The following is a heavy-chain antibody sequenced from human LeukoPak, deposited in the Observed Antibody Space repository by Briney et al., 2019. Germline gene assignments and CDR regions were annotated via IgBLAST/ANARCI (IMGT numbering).Heavy chain of an antibody. D-gene: IGHD6-13*01. Sequence: PSETLSLTCTVSGGSISNYYWSWIRQPPGKGLEWIGYIYYSGSTNYNPSLKSRVTIPVDTSKNQFPLKLSSVTAADTAVYYCARGYSSSWYTVFDYWGQGTLVTVSS. CDR3: ARGYSSSWYTVFDY. J-gene: IGHJ4*02. CDR1: GGSISNYY. V-gene: IGHV4-59*01. CDR2: IYYSGST.